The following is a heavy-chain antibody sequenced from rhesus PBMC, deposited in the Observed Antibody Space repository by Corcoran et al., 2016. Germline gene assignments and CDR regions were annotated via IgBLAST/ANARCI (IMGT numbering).Heavy chain of an antibody. CDR2: IYGGSGST. D-gene: IGHD4-29*01. CDR3: ARDYGNYPDY. Sequence: QVQLQESGPGVVKPSETLSLTCALSGGSISGSSLWSWIPQPPGKGLEWIGYIYGGSGSTSYNPSLKSRVIISIDTSKNQFSLKLSSVTAADTAVYYCARDYGNYPDYWGQGVLVTVSS. J-gene: IGHJ4*01. CDR1: GGSISGSSL. V-gene: IGHV4S7*01.